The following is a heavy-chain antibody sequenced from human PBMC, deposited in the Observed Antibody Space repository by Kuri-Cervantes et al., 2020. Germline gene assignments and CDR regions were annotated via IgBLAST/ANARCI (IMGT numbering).Heavy chain of an antibody. CDR2: ISSSSSYI. CDR1: GFTFSSYS. V-gene: IGHV3-21*03. D-gene: IGHD5/OR15-5a*01. CDR3: ARDYFGVYYFDY. J-gene: IGHJ4*02. Sequence: GGSLRLSWAASGFTFSSYSMNWVRQAPGKGLEWVSSISSSSSYIYYADSVKGRFTISRDNAKNSLYLQMNSLRAEDTAVYYCARDYFGVYYFDYWGQGTLVTVSS.